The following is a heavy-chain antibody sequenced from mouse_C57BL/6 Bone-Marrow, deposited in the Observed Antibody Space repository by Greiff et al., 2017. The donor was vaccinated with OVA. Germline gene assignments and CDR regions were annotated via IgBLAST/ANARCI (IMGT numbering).Heavy chain of an antibody. Sequence: VKLMESGAELVRPGTSVKMSCKASGYTFTNYWIGWAKQRPGHGLEWIGDIYPGGGYTNYNEKFKGKATLTADESSSTAYMQFSSLTSEDSAIYYCARRRDGYRAWFAYWGQGTLVTVSA. CDR3: ARRRDGYRAWFAY. J-gene: IGHJ3*01. V-gene: IGHV1-63*01. CDR1: GYTFTNYW. CDR2: IYPGGGYT. D-gene: IGHD2-3*01.